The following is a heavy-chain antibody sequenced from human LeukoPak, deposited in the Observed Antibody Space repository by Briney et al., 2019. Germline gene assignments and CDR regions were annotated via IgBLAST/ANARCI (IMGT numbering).Heavy chain of an antibody. V-gene: IGHV3-21*01. Sequence: GGSLTLSCAPSGLTFSIYSMNWVRQPPGRGLEWVSSISSSSSYIYYADSVKGRFTISRDNAKHSLYLQMNGLRAEDTAVYYCARDTALGYYYGMDVWGQGTTVTVS. J-gene: IGHJ6*02. D-gene: IGHD3-16*02. CDR1: GLTFSIYS. CDR2: ISSSSSYI. CDR3: ARDTALGYYYGMDV.